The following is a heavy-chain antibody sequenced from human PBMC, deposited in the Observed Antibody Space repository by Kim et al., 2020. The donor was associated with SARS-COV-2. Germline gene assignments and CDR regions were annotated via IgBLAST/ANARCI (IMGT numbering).Heavy chain of an antibody. D-gene: IGHD1-26*01. CDR1: GFTFSGYA. Sequence: GGSLRLSCAASGFTFSGYAMHWVRQAPGKGLEWVADINYDGSDKYYADSVKGRFTISRDNSKNTLYLQMNSLRAEDTAVYYCARGRGSDWLDYWGQGTLVTVSS. CDR2: INYDGSDK. J-gene: IGHJ4*02. V-gene: IGHV3-30*01. CDR3: ARGRGSDWLDY.